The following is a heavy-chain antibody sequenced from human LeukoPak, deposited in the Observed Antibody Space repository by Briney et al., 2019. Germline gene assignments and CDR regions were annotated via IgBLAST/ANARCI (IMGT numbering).Heavy chain of an antibody. J-gene: IGHJ6*02. Sequence: GGSLRLSCAASGFTFDDYAMHWVRQAPGKGLEWVSGISWSSGSIGYADSVKGRFTISRDNAKNSLYLQMNSLRAEDTALYYCAKDKSHGAHYYYYGMDVWGQGTTVTVSS. D-gene: IGHD3-10*01. CDR1: GFTFDDYA. CDR2: ISWSSGSI. V-gene: IGHV3-9*01. CDR3: AKDKSHGAHYYYYGMDV.